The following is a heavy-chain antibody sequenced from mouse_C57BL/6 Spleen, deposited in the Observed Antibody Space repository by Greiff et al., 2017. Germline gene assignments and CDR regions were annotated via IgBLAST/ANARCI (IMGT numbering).Heavy chain of an antibody. CDR3: ARGDSSGYEAMYY. CDR1: GFHIKNTY. CDR2: IDPANGNT. Sequence: EVQLQQSVAELVRPGASVKLSCTASGFHIKNTYMHWVKQRPEQGLEWIGRIDPANGNTKYAPKFQGKATITADTSLNPAYLQLSSLTSEDTAIYYWARGDSSGYEAMYYWGQGTSVTASS. V-gene: IGHV14-3*01. J-gene: IGHJ4*01. D-gene: IGHD3-2*02.